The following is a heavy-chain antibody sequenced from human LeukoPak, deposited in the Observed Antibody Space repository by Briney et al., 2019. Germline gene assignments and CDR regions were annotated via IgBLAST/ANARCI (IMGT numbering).Heavy chain of an antibody. V-gene: IGHV3-23*01. CDR3: AKDGYNYDSSGHFDY. CDR2: ISGSGGAT. Sequence: PGGSLRLSCAASGFTFSTYAVHWARQPPGKGLEWVSAISGSGGATYHADADSVKGRFIISRDNSKNTLYLQINSLRVEDTAVYYCAKDGYNYDSSGHFDYWGQGTLVTVSS. J-gene: IGHJ4*02. CDR1: GFTFSTYA. D-gene: IGHD3-22*01.